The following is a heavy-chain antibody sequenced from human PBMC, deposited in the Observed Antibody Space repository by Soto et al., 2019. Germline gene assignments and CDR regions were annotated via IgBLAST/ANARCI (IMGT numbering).Heavy chain of an antibody. CDR1: GFTFSSYG. CDR2: IWYDGSNK. J-gene: IGHJ4*02. CDR3: ARDGDSGYDYPGFDY. V-gene: IGHV3-33*01. Sequence: EGSLRLSCAASGFTFSSYGMHWVRQAPGKGLEWVAVIWYDGSNKYYADSVKGRFTISRDNSKNTLYLQMNSLRAEDTAVYYCARDGDSGYDYPGFDYWGQGTLVTVSS. D-gene: IGHD5-12*01.